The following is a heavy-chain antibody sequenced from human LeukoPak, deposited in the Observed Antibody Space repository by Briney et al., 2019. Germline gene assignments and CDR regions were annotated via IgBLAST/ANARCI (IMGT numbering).Heavy chain of an antibody. CDR3: ARGPYYYGSGSVGFDY. CDR1: GYTFTGYY. V-gene: IGHV1-8*03. CDR2: MNPNSGNT. D-gene: IGHD3-10*01. J-gene: IGHJ4*02. Sequence: ASVKVSCKASGYTFTGYYMHWVRQATGQGLEWMGWMNPNSGNTGYAQKFQGRVTITRNTSISTAYMELSSLRSEDTAVYYCARGPYYYGSGSVGFDYWGQGTLVTVSS.